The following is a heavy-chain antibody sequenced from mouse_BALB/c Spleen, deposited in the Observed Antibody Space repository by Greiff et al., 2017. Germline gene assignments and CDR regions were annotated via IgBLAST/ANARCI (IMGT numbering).Heavy chain of an antibody. Sequence: EVMLVEPGGGLVKPGGSLKISCAASGFTFSDYYMHWVRQTPEKRLEWVATISDGGSYTYYQDSVKGRFTISRDNAKNNLYLQMSSLKSEDTAMYYCTRAPTATPSFDYWGQGTTLTVSS. D-gene: IGHD1-2*01. CDR1: GFTFSDYY. V-gene: IGHV5-4*02. CDR3: TRAPTATPSFDY. J-gene: IGHJ2*01. CDR2: ISDGGSYT.